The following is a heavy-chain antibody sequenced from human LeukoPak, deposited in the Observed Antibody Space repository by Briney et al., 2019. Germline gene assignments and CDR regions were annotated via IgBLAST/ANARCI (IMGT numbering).Heavy chain of an antibody. CDR3: AKDARRYCSSTSCRTGYFDY. CDR2: XXYDGSNK. J-gene: IGHJ4*02. V-gene: IGHV3-30*18. CDR1: GFTFSSYG. Sequence: GRSLRLSCAASGFTFSSYGMHWVRQAPGKGLXXXXXXXYDGSNKYYADFVKGRFTISRDNSKNTLYLQMNSLRAEDTAVYYCAKDARRYCSSTSCRTGYFDYWGQGTLVTVSS. D-gene: IGHD2-2*01.